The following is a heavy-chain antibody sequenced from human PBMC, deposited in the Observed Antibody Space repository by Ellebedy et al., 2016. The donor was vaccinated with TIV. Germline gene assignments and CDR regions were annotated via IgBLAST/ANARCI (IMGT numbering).Heavy chain of an antibody. CDR1: GYTFTSYA. CDR2: INAGNGNT. Sequence: ASVKVSCKASGYTFTSYAMHWVRQAPGQRLEWMGWINAGNGNTKYSQKFQGRVTITRDTSASTAYMELSSLRSEDTAVYYCARADSGSDRGYYYYMDVWGKGTTVTVSS. J-gene: IGHJ6*03. CDR3: ARADSGSDRGYYYYMDV. V-gene: IGHV1-3*01. D-gene: IGHD1-26*01.